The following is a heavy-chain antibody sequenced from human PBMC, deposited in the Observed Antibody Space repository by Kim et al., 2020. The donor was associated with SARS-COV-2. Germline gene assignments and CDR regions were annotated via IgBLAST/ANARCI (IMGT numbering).Heavy chain of an antibody. V-gene: IGHV3-23*01. CDR3: AKDRDDILTGPSEYYFDY. CDR1: GFTFSSYA. Sequence: GGSLRLSCAASGFTFSSYAMSWVRQAPGKGLEWVSAISGSGGSTYYADSVKGRFTISRDNSKNTLYLQMNSLRAEDTAVYYCAKDRDDILTGPSEYYFDYWGQGTLVTVSS. J-gene: IGHJ4*02. D-gene: IGHD3-9*01. CDR2: ISGSGGST.